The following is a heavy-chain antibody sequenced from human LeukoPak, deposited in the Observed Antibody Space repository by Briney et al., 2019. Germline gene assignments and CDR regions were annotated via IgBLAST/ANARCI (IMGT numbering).Heavy chain of an antibody. D-gene: IGHD2-15*01. CDR2: ISYSGST. J-gene: IGHJ4*02. CDR3: ARHLLSAPHYFDY. Sequence: SETLSLTCTVSGGSISSYYWSWMRQPPGKGLEWIGYISYSGSTYSNPSLKSRLTISVDTSKNSFSLKLSSVTAADTAVYYCARHLLSAPHYFDYWGQGTLVTVTS. V-gene: IGHV4-59*01. CDR1: GGSISSYY.